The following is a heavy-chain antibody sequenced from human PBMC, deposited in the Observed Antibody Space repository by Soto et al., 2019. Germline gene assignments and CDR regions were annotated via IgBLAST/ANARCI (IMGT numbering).Heavy chain of an antibody. V-gene: IGHV3-74*01. CDR1: GFTFSSYW. CDR2: INSDGSST. Sequence: GGSLRLSCAASGFTFSSYWMHWVRQAPGKGLVWVSRINSDGSSTSYADSVKGRFTISRDNSKNTLYLQMNSLRAEDTAVYYCARVRIAVAGPYDAFDIWGQGTMVTVSS. D-gene: IGHD6-19*01. J-gene: IGHJ3*02. CDR3: ARVRIAVAGPYDAFDI.